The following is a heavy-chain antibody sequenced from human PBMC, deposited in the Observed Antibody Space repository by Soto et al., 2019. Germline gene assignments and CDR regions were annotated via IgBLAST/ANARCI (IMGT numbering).Heavy chain of an antibody. Sequence: QVQLQESGPGLVKPSETLSLTCSVSGGSIRTFYWSWIRQSPGKTMEWIGNTYYGGSTNYNPSLGSRATISVDMSKNQFALKLTSVTAADTAVYSCARSGRYYGSWSYPPFDYWGQGILVTVSS. V-gene: IGHV4-59*01. CDR2: TYYGGST. D-gene: IGHD3-10*01. CDR1: GGSIRTFY. CDR3: ARSGRYYGSWSYPPFDY. J-gene: IGHJ4*02.